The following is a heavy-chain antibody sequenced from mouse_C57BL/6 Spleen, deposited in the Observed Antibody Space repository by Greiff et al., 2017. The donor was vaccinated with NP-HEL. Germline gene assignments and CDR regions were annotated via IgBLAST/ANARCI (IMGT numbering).Heavy chain of an antibody. J-gene: IGHJ4*01. V-gene: IGHV1-78*01. CDR2: IYPRDGST. CDR1: GYTFTDHT. Sequence: VKLQESDAELVKPGASVKISCKVSGYTFTDHTIHWMKQRPEQGLEWIGYIYPRDGSTKYNEKFKGKATLTADKSSSTAYMQLNSLTSEDSAVYFCARSGPYYYGTYAMDYWGQGTSVTVSS. D-gene: IGHD1-1*01. CDR3: ARSGPYYYGTYAMDY.